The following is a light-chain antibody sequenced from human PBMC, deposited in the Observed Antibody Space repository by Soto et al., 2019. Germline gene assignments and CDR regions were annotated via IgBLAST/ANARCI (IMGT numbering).Light chain of an antibody. V-gene: IGKV3-20*01. J-gene: IGKJ1*01. CDR2: GAS. CDR3: QQYVSSPRT. Sequence: ESVLTQSPRTLSLSPGGRPTLSCRASQTVYNGYLAWYQQNTGQAPRIXIYGASSRATGIPDRFSGSASGTDFTLTISRLETEDFAVYYGQQYVSSPRTFGQGTKVDIK. CDR1: QTVYNGY.